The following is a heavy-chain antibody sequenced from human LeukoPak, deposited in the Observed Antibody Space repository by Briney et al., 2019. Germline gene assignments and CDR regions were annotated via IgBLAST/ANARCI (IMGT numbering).Heavy chain of an antibody. CDR3: ARAPDPTYYDILTGPYYFDY. J-gene: IGHJ4*02. V-gene: IGHV4-34*01. D-gene: IGHD3-9*01. CDR1: GGSFSGYY. Sequence: SETLSLTCAVYGGSFSGYYWSWIRQPPGKGLEWIGEINHSGSTNYNPSLKSRVTISVDTSKNQFSLKLSSVTAADAAVYYCARAPDPTYYDILTGPYYFDYWGQGTLVAVSS. CDR2: INHSGST.